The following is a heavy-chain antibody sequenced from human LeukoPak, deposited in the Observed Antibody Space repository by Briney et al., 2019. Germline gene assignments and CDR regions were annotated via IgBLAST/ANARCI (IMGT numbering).Heavy chain of an antibody. V-gene: IGHV4-4*07. D-gene: IGHD3-10*01. CDR2: IYSSGTT. J-gene: IGHJ2*01. CDR3: TRDIVLPNAYWYFDL. CDR1: GGFISSYY. Sequence: PSETLSLTCTVSGGFISSYYWSWIRQPAGKGLEWIGRIYSSGTTNYSPSLKSRVTMSVDTSKNQFSLKLSSVTAADTAVYFCTRDIVLPNAYWYFDLWGRGTLVTVSS.